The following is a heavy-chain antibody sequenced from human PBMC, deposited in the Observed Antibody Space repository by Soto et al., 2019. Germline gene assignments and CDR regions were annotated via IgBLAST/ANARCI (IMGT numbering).Heavy chain of an antibody. Sequence: GRPSRLSCLASGSIFRSYAMHWVRQAPGKGLEWVAVITYDGANGYYADSVRGRFAISRDNSKSTLFLQMNSLRPEDTAVYYCARVFSGSYPNIDFWGQGTLVTVSS. D-gene: IGHD1-26*01. V-gene: IGHV3-30*09. CDR2: ITYDGANG. CDR3: ARVFSGSYPNIDF. CDR1: GSIFRSYA. J-gene: IGHJ4*02.